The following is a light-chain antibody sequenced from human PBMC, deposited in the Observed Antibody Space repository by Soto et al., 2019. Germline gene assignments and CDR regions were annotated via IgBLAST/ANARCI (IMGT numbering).Light chain of an antibody. CDR1: SSNIGSNT. CDR3: AAWADSLNGVV. CDR2: SNS. J-gene: IGLJ2*01. Sequence: QSVLTQPPSASGTPGQRVTISCSGSSSNIGSNTVNWYQQLPGTAPKVFIYSNSQRPSGVPDRFSGSKSGTSASLAISGLQSDDEADYYCAAWADSLNGVVFGGGTKLTVL. V-gene: IGLV1-44*01.